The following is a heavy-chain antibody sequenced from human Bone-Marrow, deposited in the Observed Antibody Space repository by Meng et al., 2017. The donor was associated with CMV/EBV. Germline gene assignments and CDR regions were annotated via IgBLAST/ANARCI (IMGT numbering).Heavy chain of an antibody. Sequence: GESLKISCAASGFTFSSYEMNWVRQAPGKGLEWVAVISYDGSNKYYADSVKGRFTISRDNSKNTLYLQMNSLRNEDTAIYYCASFKQQMEGGMYWYFDLWGRGTLVTVSS. V-gene: IGHV3-30*14. J-gene: IGHJ2*01. CDR1: GFTFSSYE. D-gene: IGHD3-16*01. CDR3: ASFKQQMEGGMYWYFDL. CDR2: ISYDGSNK.